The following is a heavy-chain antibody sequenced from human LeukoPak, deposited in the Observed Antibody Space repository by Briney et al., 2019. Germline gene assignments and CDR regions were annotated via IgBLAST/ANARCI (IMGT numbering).Heavy chain of an antibody. J-gene: IGHJ4*02. Sequence: SDTLSLTCTVSGDSINSLDLWSWVRQPPGKGLEWIGEMYLSGTTHSNPSVKSRVTISIDKSKNQFFLNLSSVTAADTAVYYCAGLVGRYSSGLYYYYFDYWGQGTLVTVSS. CDR1: GDSINSLDL. CDR2: MYLSGTT. CDR3: AGLVGRYSSGLYYYYFDY. D-gene: IGHD3-22*01. V-gene: IGHV4-4*02.